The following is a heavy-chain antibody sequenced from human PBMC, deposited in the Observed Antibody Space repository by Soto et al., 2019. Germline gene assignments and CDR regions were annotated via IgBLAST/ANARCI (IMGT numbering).Heavy chain of an antibody. V-gene: IGHV4-59*08. CDR3: ARLSGCSGGSCYAFDI. D-gene: IGHD2-15*01. CDR2: IYYSGST. J-gene: IGHJ3*02. CDR1: GGSIIRYY. Sequence: SETLSLTCTVSGGSIIRYYWSWILQPPGKGLEWIGYIYYSGSTNYNPSLKSRVTISVDTSKNQFSLKLSSVTAADTAVYYCARLSGCSGGSCYAFDIWGQGTMVTVSS.